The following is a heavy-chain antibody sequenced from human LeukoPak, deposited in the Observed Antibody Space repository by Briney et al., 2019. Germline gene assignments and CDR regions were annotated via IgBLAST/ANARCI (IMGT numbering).Heavy chain of an antibody. D-gene: IGHD3-16*02. CDR2: IYHSGST. CDR3: ARLSSRPGGYFQH. V-gene: IGHV4-30-2*01. Sequence: SQTLSLTCAVSGGSISSGGYSWSWIRQPPGKGLEWIGYIYHSGSTYYNPSLKSRVTISVDRSKNQFSLKLSSVTAADTAVYYCARLSSRPGGYFQHWGQGTLVTVSS. CDR1: GGSISSGGYS. J-gene: IGHJ1*01.